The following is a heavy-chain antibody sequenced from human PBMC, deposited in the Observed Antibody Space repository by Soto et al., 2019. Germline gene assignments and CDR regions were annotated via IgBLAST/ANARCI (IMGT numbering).Heavy chain of an antibody. Sequence: GGSLRLSCAASGFTFSSYGMHWVRQAPGKGLEWVAVIWYDGSNKYYADSVKGRFTISRDNSKNTLYLQMNSLRAEDTAVYYCARVAARYDSSGYYLGWGQGTLVTV. D-gene: IGHD3-22*01. V-gene: IGHV3-33*01. CDR2: IWYDGSNK. J-gene: IGHJ4*02. CDR1: GFTFSSYG. CDR3: ARVAARYDSSGYYLG.